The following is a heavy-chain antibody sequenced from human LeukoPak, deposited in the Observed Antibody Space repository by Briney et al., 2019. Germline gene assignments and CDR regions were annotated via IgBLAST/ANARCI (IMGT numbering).Heavy chain of an antibody. CDR2: ISSSGSTI. D-gene: IGHD3-10*01. CDR1: GFTFSDYY. J-gene: IGHJ6*02. V-gene: IGHV3-11*04. CDR3: ARDYYYGSGSYYNDYYYGMDV. Sequence: PGGSLRLSCAASGFTFSDYYMSWIRQAPGKGLEWVSYISSSGSTIYYADSVKGRFTISRDNSKNTLYLQMNSLRAEDTAVYYCARDYYYGSGSYYNDYYYGMDVWGQGTTVTVSS.